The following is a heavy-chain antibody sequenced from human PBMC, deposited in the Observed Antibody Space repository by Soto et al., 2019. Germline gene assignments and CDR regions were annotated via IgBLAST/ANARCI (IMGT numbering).Heavy chain of an antibody. CDR3: ERHDWNKH. V-gene: IGHV3-53*01. J-gene: IGHJ4*02. Sequence: VQLLESVGGLIQPGGSLRLSCAASGFTVSVDSMIWVRQAPGKGLEWVSLFYNTGFIHYADSVKGRFTISRDNSKNTLYLQMNSLRSDDTAVYFCERHDWNKHWGQGTLVTVSS. CDR1: GFTVSVDS. D-gene: IGHD1-1*01. CDR2: FYNTGFI.